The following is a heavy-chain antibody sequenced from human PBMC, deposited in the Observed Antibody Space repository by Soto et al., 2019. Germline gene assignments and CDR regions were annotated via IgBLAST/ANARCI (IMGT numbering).Heavy chain of an antibody. CDR2: IYHSGST. V-gene: IGHV4-30-2*01. Sequence: QLQLQESGSGLVKPSQTLSLTCAVSGGSISSGGYSWSWIRQPPGKGLVWIGYIYHSGSTYYNPSLKSRVTISVDRSKNQFSLKLSSVTAADTAVYYCARGGVDYYDSSGYYFSPYYFDYWGQGTLVTVSS. D-gene: IGHD3-22*01. J-gene: IGHJ4*02. CDR1: GGSISSGGYS. CDR3: ARGGVDYYDSSGYYFSPYYFDY.